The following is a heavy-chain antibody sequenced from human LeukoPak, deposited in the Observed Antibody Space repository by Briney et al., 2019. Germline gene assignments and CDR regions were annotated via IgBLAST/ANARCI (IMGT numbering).Heavy chain of an antibody. J-gene: IGHJ6*02. CDR3: ARVKRVGATGYYYYGMDV. D-gene: IGHD1-26*01. CDR2: INHSGST. V-gene: IGHV4-34*01. CDR1: GGSFSGYY. Sequence: SETLSLTCAVYGGSFSGYYWSWIRQPPGKGLEWIGEINHSGSTNYNPSFKSRVTISVDTSKNQFSLKLSSVTAADTAVYYCARVKRVGATGYYYYGMDVWGQGTTVTVSS.